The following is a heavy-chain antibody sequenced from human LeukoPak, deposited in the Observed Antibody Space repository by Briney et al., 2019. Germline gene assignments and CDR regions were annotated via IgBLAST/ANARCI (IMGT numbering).Heavy chain of an antibody. V-gene: IGHV3-74*01. CDR2: INSDGSST. D-gene: IGHD3-22*01. Sequence: GGSLRLSCAASGFTFGSYWMHWVRQAPGKGLVWVSRINSDGSSTSYADSVKGRFTISRDNAKNSLYLQMNSLRAEDTAVYYCASDITMIVVYDAFDIWGQGTMVTVSS. CDR1: GFTFGSYW. J-gene: IGHJ3*02. CDR3: ASDITMIVVYDAFDI.